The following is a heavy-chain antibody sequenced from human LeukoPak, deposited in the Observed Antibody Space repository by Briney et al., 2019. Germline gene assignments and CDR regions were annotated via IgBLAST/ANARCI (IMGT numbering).Heavy chain of an antibody. J-gene: IGHJ4*02. D-gene: IGHD6-13*01. V-gene: IGHV1-18*01. Sequence: ASVKVSCKASDYTFTSYGISWVRQAPGQGLEWMGWISTYNGNTNYAQKLQGRVTMTTDTSTSTAYMDLRSLRSDDTAVYYCARSIGGQQLVSFDYWGQGTLVTVSS. CDR1: DYTFTSYG. CDR3: ARSIGGQQLVSFDY. CDR2: ISTYNGNT.